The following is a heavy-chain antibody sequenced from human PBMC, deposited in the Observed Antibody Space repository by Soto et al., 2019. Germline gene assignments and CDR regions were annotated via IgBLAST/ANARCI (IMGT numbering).Heavy chain of an antibody. CDR1: GFTFSSYG. V-gene: IGHV3-30*18. D-gene: IGHD2-2*01. CDR2: ISYDGSNK. J-gene: IGHJ4*02. CDR3: AKSKVVPAAILGSYYFDY. Sequence: GGSLRLSCAASGFTFSSYGMHWVRQAPGKGLEWVAVISYDGSNKYYADSVKGRFTISRDNSKNTLYLQMNSLRAEDTAVYYCAKSKVVPAAILGSYYFDYWGQGTLVTVSS.